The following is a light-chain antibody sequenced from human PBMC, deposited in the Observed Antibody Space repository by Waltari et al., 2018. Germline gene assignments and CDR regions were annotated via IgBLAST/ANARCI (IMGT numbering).Light chain of an antibody. CDR1: QRVLYNSNDKNY. Sequence: DIVITQSPDSLAVSLGARATIHCKSSQRVLYNSNDKNYLAWYQQKPGQPPKLLIYWASTRESGVPDRFSGSGSGTDFTLTISSLQAEDVAVYYCQQYYRSRTFGQGTKGEIK. V-gene: IGKV4-1*01. CDR3: QQYYRSRT. CDR2: WAS. J-gene: IGKJ1*01.